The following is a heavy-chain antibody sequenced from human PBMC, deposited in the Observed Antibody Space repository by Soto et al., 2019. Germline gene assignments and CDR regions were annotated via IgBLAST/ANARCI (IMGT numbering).Heavy chain of an antibody. J-gene: IGHJ4*02. CDR2: ISGGDGSP. CDR3: AKWHTYNYDSLAFSGFDC. V-gene: IGHV3-23*01. CDR1: GVAFVSYA. D-gene: IGHD3-16*01. Sequence: GSLRVSCVASGVAFVSYAITFCRHSPCKGLEWVSAISGGDGSPSYADSVKGRFTISRGNSKNTLYLHMNSLRADDTAAYYCAKWHTYNYDSLAFSGFDCWGQGTQVTVSS.